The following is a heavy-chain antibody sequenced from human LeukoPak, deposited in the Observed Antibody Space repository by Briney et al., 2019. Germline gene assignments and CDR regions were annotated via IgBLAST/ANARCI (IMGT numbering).Heavy chain of an antibody. D-gene: IGHD6-13*01. CDR1: GGSISSGGYY. CDR2: IYYSGST. CDR3: ARQKAAGTLTSLDY. Sequence: SQTLSLTCSVSGGSISSGGYYWSWIRQPPGKGLEWIGYIYYSGSTNYNPSLKSRVTISVDTSKNQFSLKLSSVTAADTAVYYCARQKAAGTLTSLDYWGQGTLVTVSS. J-gene: IGHJ4*02. V-gene: IGHV4-61*08.